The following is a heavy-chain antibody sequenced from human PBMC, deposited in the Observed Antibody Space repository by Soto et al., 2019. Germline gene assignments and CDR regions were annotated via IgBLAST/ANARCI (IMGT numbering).Heavy chain of an antibody. J-gene: IGHJ4*01. CDR2: ISYDSREI. V-gene: IGHV3-30*01. D-gene: IGHD2-21*01. Sequence: GGSLRLSCGGSGFTFSNKSMHWVRQAPGKGLEWEAFISYDSREIFYADSVKGRFTISRDNPENTLFLHMNSPRADDTAVYFFAIARVADSSLDHWGQGILVPVSS. CDR1: GFTFSNKS. CDR3: AIARVADSSLDH.